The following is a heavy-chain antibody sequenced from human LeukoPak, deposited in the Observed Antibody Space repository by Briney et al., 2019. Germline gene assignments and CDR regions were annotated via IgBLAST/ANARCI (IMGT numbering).Heavy chain of an antibody. CDR3: TRLKWGDWFDP. D-gene: IGHD1-26*01. J-gene: IGHJ5*02. V-gene: IGHV4-38-2*01. Sequence: SIAIMYHTRTTYYTPSLKIPVTISVENSKNKFSLGLTSVTAADTAVYYCTRLKWGDWFDPWGQGTPVTVSS. CDR2: MYHTRTT.